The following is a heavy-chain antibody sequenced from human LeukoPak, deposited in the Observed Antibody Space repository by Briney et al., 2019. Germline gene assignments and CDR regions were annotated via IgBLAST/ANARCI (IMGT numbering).Heavy chain of an antibody. J-gene: IGHJ6*02. CDR3: ATTSGIQLWLNNGMDV. CDR1: GYTLTELS. CDR2: FDPEDGET. D-gene: IGHD5-18*01. V-gene: IGHV1-24*01. Sequence: ASVKVSCKVSGYTLTELSMHWVRPAPGKGREWMGGFDPEDGETIYAQKFQGRVTMTEDTSTDTAYMELSSLRSEDTAVYYCATTSGIQLWLNNGMDVWGQGTTVTVSS.